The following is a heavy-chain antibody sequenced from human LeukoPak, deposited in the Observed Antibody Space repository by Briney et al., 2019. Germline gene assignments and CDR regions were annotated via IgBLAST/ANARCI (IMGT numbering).Heavy chain of an antibody. CDR1: GFTSSSYA. CDR2: ISYDGSNK. V-gene: IGHV3-30-3*01. CDR3: ARDSAELRNLDY. D-gene: IGHD1-26*01. Sequence: PGGSLRLSCAASGFTSSSYAMHWVRQAPGKGLEWVAVISYDGSNKYYADSVKGRFTISRDNSKNTLYLQMNSLRAEDTAVYYCARDSAELRNLDYWGQGTLVTVSS. J-gene: IGHJ4*02.